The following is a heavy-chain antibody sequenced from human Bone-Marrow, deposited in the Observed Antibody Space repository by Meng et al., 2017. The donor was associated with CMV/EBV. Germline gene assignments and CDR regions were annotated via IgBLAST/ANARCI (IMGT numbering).Heavy chain of an antibody. J-gene: IGHJ4*02. CDR1: GFTFSSYE. CDR2: ISSSGSTI. D-gene: IGHD1-26*01. CDR3: ASGYGGSSH. Sequence: GESLKISCAASGFTFSSYEMNWVRQAPGKGLEWVSYISSSGSTIYDADSVKGRFTISRDNAKNSLHLQMSSLRAEDTAVYYCASGYGGSSHWGQGTLVTVSS. V-gene: IGHV3-48*03.